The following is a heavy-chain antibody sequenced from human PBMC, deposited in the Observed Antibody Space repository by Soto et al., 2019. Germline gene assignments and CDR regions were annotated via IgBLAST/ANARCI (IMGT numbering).Heavy chain of an antibody. J-gene: IGHJ4*02. CDR1: GFAFRSHW. Sequence: EVQLVESGGGLVQPGGSLRLSCGASGFAFRSHWMSWVRQAPGKGLEWVANINQDGSQKYYVDSVKGRFTISRDNAKNSLYLEMNSLRAEDTAVCYCARDHIAPTILFASWGQGTLVTVSS. CDR2: INQDGSQK. CDR3: ARDHIAPTILFAS. V-gene: IGHV3-7*01. D-gene: IGHD5-12*01.